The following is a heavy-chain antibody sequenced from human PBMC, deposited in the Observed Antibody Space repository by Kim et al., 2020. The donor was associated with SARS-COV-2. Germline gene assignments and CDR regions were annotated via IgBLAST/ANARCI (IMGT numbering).Heavy chain of an antibody. V-gene: IGHV3-21*01. CDR1: GFTFSSYS. CDR2: ISSSSCLI. CDR3: ARAKDIVVVPAAKVRGMDV. J-gene: IGHJ6*02. D-gene: IGHD2-2*01. Sequence: GGSLRLSCAASGFTFSSYSMNWVRQAPGKGLEWVSSISSSSCLIYYAYSMKGRFTISRDNTKNSLYQQMNSLRDEDTAVYYCARAKDIVVVPAAKVRGMDVWGQGTTVTVSS.